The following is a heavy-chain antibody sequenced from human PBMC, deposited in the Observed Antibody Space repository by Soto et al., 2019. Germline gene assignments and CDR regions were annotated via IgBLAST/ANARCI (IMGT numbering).Heavy chain of an antibody. Sequence: ASETLSLTCTVSGGSISSGGYYWSWIRQPPGKGLEWVGYVYYTGTTMYNPSLKSRLTISVDRSRNQVSLNLTSVTAADTAVYYCARLGGYYQALDHWSQGTLVTVSS. CDR3: ARLGGYYQALDH. V-gene: IGHV4-61*08. CDR1: GGSISSGGYY. CDR2: VYYTGTT. J-gene: IGHJ4*02. D-gene: IGHD3-3*01.